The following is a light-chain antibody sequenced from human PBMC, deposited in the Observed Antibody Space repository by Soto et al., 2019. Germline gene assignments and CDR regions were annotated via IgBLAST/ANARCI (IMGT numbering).Light chain of an antibody. J-gene: IGLJ2*01. CDR3: QTWGTVIEEVV. CDR1: SEHSGYA. V-gene: IGLV4-69*01. Sequence: QLVLTQSPSASASLGDSVKLTCTLSSEHSGYAIAWHQQQPEKGPRYLMKVNSDGSHSKGDGIPDRFSGSSSGAERYLTISSLQSEDEADYYCQTWGTVIEEVVFGGGTQLTVL. CDR2: VNSDGSH.